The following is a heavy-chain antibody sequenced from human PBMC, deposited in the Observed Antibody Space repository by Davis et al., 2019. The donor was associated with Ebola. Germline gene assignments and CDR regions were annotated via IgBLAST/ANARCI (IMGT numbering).Heavy chain of an antibody. D-gene: IGHD6-13*01. CDR3: ARLTLDSSSWYWVWFDP. Sequence: SETLSLTCAVSGGSISSSNWWSWVRQPPGKGLEWIGEIYHSGSTNYNPSLKSRVTISVDTSKNQFSLKLSSVTAADTAVYYCARLTLDSSSWYWVWFDPWGQGTLVTVSS. V-gene: IGHV4-4*02. CDR1: GGSISSSNW. J-gene: IGHJ5*02. CDR2: IYHSGST.